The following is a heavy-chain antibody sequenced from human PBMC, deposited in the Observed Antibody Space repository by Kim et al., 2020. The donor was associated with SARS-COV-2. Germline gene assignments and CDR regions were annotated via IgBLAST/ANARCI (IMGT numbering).Heavy chain of an antibody. CDR3: ARDSVLWFGSEVIDY. Sequence: GGSLRLSCAASGFTFSSYSMNWVRQAPGKGLEWVSSISSSSSYIYYADSVKGRFTISRDNAKNSLYLQMNSLRAEDTAVYYCARDSVLWFGSEVIDYWGQGTLVTVSS. V-gene: IGHV3-21*01. D-gene: IGHD3-10*01. J-gene: IGHJ4*02. CDR1: GFTFSSYS. CDR2: ISSSSSYI.